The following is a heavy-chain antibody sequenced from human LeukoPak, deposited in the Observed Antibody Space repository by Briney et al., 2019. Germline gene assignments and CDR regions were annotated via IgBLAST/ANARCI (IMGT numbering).Heavy chain of an antibody. CDR3: ARARTYDGFDI. CDR2: INLNGGST. Sequence: GASVKVSCKASGYTFTNYYMYWVRQAPGQGLEWMGMINLNGGSTTYAQEFQGRVSMTRDTSTSTVYMELSSLRSEDTASYYCARARTYDGFDIWGQGTMVIVYS. J-gene: IGHJ3*02. V-gene: IGHV1-46*01. CDR1: GYTFTNYY.